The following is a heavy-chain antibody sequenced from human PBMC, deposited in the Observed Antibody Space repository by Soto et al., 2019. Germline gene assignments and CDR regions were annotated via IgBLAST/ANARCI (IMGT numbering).Heavy chain of an antibody. Sequence: SETLSLTCTVSCGSIRSSSYYWGWIRQPPGKGLEWIGSIYYSGSTYYNPSLKSRVTISVDTSKNQFSLKLSSVTAADTAVYYCARRVTYDFWSLSGYYYYGMDVWGQGTTVT. D-gene: IGHD3-3*01. J-gene: IGHJ6*02. CDR3: ARRVTYDFWSLSGYYYYGMDV. CDR2: IYYSGST. CDR1: CGSIRSSSYY. V-gene: IGHV4-39*01.